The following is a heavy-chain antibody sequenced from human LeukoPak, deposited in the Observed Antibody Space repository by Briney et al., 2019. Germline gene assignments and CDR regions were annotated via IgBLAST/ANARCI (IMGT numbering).Heavy chain of an antibody. D-gene: IGHD5-18*01. J-gene: IGHJ4*02. V-gene: IGHV4-61*02. CDR3: ARRGIQLWRPHLDY. CDR1: GGSISSGSYY. CDR2: IYTSGST. Sequence: KPSQTLSLTCTVSGGSISSGSYYWSWIRQPAGKGLEWIGRIYTSGSTNYNPSLKSRVTISVDTSKNQFSLKLSSVTAADTAVYYCARRGIQLWRPHLDYWGQGTLVTVSS.